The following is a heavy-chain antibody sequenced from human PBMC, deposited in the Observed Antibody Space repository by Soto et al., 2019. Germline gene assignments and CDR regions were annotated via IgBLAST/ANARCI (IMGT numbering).Heavy chain of an antibody. D-gene: IGHD2-15*01. CDR2: MSSDGSSI. V-gene: IGHV3-74*01. CDR3: ARLYCSGGSCSDY. Sequence: EVQLVESGGGLVQPGGSPRLSCEGSGFTFSSYWMHWVRQAPGKGLVWVSRMSSDGSSIGYADSVKGRFIISRDNAKNTLYLQMKSLRAEDTAVYFCARLYCSGGSCSDYWGQGTLVTVSS. J-gene: IGHJ4*02. CDR1: GFTFSSYW.